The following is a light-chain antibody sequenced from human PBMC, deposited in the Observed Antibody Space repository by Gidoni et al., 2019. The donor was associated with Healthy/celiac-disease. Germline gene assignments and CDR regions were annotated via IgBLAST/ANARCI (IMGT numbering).Light chain of an antibody. CDR3: QVWDSSSDHPV. CDR1: NIGSKS. Sequence: SYVLTQPPPVPVAPGKTARITCGGNNIGSKSVHWYQQKPGKAPVLVIYYDSDRPSGIPERFSGSNSGNTATLTISRVEAGDEADYYCQVWDSSSDHPVFGGGTKLTVL. V-gene: IGLV3-21*04. CDR2: YDS. J-gene: IGLJ3*02.